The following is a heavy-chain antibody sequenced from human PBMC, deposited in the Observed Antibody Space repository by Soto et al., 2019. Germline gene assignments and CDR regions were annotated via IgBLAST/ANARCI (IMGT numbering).Heavy chain of an antibody. V-gene: IGHV4-61*01. J-gene: IGHJ5*02. D-gene: IGHD6-19*01. CDR1: GGSISSGSYY. CDR3: ASTGYSSGWYVGWFDP. CDR2: IYYSGST. Sequence: PSETLSLTCAVSGGSISSGSYYWSWIRQPPGKGLEWIGYIYYSGSTNYNPSLKSRVTISVDTSKNQFSLKLSSVTAADTAVYYCASTGYSSGWYVGWFDPWGQGTQVTVPQ.